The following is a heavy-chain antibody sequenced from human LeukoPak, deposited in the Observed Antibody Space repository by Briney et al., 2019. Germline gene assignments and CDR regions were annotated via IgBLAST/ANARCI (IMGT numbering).Heavy chain of an antibody. CDR1: GYTFTIYS. Sequence: ASVKLSCKACGYTFTIYSIHWVRRLPGQGLEWAGVITPSGGSTNYAQKFEGRITMTRDTSTSIVHMELNRVRSEDTAVYYCARQSASGTAFDIWGQGTMVTVSS. CDR3: ARQSASGTAFDI. D-gene: IGHD1-1*01. V-gene: IGHV1-46*01. J-gene: IGHJ3*02. CDR2: ITPSGGST.